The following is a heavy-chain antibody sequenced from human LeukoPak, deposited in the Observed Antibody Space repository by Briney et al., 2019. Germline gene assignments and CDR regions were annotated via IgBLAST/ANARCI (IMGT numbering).Heavy chain of an antibody. CDR3: VRDYRGFDY. J-gene: IGHJ4*02. CDR1: GFPFSSHG. Sequence: GGTLKLSCAGSGFPFSSHGMNWVRQAPGKGLEWVSGINSDGSSTNYADSVKGRFTISRDNTKNTLYLQMNSLRVEDTAVYYCVRDYRGFDYWGQGTLVTVSS. D-gene: IGHD3-10*01. V-gene: IGHV3-74*01. CDR2: INSDGSST.